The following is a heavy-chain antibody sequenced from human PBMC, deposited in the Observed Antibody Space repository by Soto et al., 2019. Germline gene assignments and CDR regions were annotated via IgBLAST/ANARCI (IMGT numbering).Heavy chain of an antibody. CDR1: GDTFNFYT. Sequence: QVHLVQSGAELKKPGSSVRVSCKASGDTFNFYTINWVRQAPGLGLEWMGRTNPILSMSNSALTFQARPIXSXDXXTTTAYMALRSLLSHATAVYYSATSSGSASPAFDYWGQGALVTVSS. J-gene: IGHJ4*02. CDR2: TNPILSMS. V-gene: IGHV1-69*02. CDR3: ATSSGSASPAFDY. D-gene: IGHD3-10*01.